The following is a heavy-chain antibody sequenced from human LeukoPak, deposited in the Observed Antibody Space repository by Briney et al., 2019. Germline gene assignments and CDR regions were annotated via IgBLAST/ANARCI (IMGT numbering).Heavy chain of an antibody. V-gene: IGHV4-34*01. Sequence: SETLSLTCAVYGGSFSGYYWSWIRQPPGKGLEWIGEINHSGSTNYNPSLKSRVTISVDTSKNQFSLKLSSVTAADTAVYYCARGSSTSCYCYWGQGTLVTVSP. CDR2: INHSGST. CDR1: GGSFSGYY. J-gene: IGHJ4*02. CDR3: ARGSSTSCYCY. D-gene: IGHD2-2*01.